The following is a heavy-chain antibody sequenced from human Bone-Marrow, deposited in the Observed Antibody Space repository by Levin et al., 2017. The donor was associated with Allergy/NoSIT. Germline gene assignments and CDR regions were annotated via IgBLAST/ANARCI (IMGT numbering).Heavy chain of an antibody. J-gene: IGHJ4*02. V-gene: IGHV4-39*07. Sequence: TSSETLSLTCTVSGAFISTSTQYWGWIRQSPGTGLEWIASILYSGSSYSNPSLKGRVTISVDTSQNQFSLRLTSVTAADTAVYFCARVESTMAVRYFDFWGQGTLVTVSS. CDR1: GAFISTSTQY. D-gene: IGHD3-10*01. CDR2: ILYSGSS. CDR3: ARVESTMAVRYFDF.